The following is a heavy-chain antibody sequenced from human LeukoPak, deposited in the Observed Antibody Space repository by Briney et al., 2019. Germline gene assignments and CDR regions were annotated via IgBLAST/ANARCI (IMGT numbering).Heavy chain of an antibody. CDR1: GSTFSSYR. Sequence: GGSLRLSCAASGSTFSSYRMSWVRQAPGKGLEWVANIKQDGSEKYYVDSVKGRFTISRDNAKNSLYLQMNSLRAEDTAVYYCARGIGYCSSTSCYMDDYYYYYMDVWGKGTTVTVSS. CDR3: ARGIGYCSSTSCYMDDYYYYYMDV. V-gene: IGHV3-7*01. D-gene: IGHD2-2*02. J-gene: IGHJ6*03. CDR2: IKQDGSEK.